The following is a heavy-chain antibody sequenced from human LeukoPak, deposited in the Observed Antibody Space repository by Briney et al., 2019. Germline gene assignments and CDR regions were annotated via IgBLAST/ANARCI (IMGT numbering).Heavy chain of an antibody. CDR1: GFTFSTYW. CDR2: IKPDGSEK. Sequence: GGSLRLSCAASGFTFSTYWMGWVRQAPGKGLEWVAKIKPDGSEKDHVDSVKGRFTISRDNAKNSLYLQLNSLRAEDTAAYYCARDTREGPPDYWGQGTLVTVSS. J-gene: IGHJ4*02. V-gene: IGHV3-7*01. D-gene: IGHD1-26*01. CDR3: ARDTREGPPDY.